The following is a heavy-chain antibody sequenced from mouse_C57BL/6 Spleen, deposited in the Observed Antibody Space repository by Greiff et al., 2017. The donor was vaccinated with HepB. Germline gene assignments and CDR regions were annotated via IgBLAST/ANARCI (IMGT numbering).Heavy chain of an antibody. J-gene: IGHJ4*01. V-gene: IGHV5-4*01. Sequence: EVKLVESGGGLVKPGGSLKLSCAASGFTFSSYAMSWVRQTPEKRLEWVATISDGGSYTYYPDNVKGRFTISRDNAKNNLYLQMSHLKSEDTAMYYCARDIRHYAMDYWGQGTSVTVSS. CDR2: ISDGGSYT. CDR1: GFTFSSYA. CDR3: ARDIRHYAMDY.